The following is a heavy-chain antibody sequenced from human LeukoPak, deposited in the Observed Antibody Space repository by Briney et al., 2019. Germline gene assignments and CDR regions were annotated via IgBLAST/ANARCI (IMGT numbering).Heavy chain of an antibody. D-gene: IGHD6-19*01. J-gene: IGHJ4*02. CDR1: GFTFSSSW. V-gene: IGHV3-48*04. CDR3: ARELYRSGWDGPGS. CDR2: ISGSGRTI. Sequence: GGSLRLSCAASGFTFSSSWMSWVRQAPGKGLEWVSYISGSGRTIYYADSVRGRFTIPRDNAKNSLYLQMNSLRAEDTAVYYCARELYRSGWDGPGSWGQGTLVTVSS.